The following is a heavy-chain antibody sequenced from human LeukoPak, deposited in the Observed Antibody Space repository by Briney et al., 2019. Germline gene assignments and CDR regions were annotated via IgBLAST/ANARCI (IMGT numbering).Heavy chain of an antibody. CDR2: ISSSGSTI. CDR1: GFTFSSYE. CDR3: ARDSLEQWLADYYYGMDV. D-gene: IGHD6-19*01. V-gene: IGHV3-48*03. J-gene: IGHJ6*02. Sequence: GGSLRLSCAASGFTFSSYEMNWVRQAPGKGLEWVSYISSSGSTIYYADSVKGRFTISRDNAKNSLYLQMNSLRAEDTAVYYCARDSLEQWLADYYYGMDVWGQGTTVTVSS.